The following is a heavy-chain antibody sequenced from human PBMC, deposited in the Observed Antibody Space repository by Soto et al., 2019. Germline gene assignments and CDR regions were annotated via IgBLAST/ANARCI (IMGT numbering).Heavy chain of an antibody. V-gene: IGHV3-48*02. CDR2: ISGSGTTI. J-gene: IGHJ6*02. Sequence: GSLRLSCVGSGFSFMSYSMKWVRQAPGKGLEWISYISGSGTTIYYTDSVKGRFTTSRDNAKSSLYLQMNSLRDEDTALYYCARASWEFDDVLTGTGLFYGMDVWGQGTTVTVSS. CDR3: ARASWEFDDVLTGTGLFYGMDV. D-gene: IGHD3-9*01. CDR1: GFSFMSYS.